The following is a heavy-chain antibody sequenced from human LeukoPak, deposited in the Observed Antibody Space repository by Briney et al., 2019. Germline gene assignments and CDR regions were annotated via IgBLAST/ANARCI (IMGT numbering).Heavy chain of an antibody. Sequence: GGSLRLSCAASGFTFSDCCMPWVRQAPGKGLECVSNIRTDGSEKYYVDSVRGRFTISRDNAKNSLYLQMNSLRVEDTAVYYCASDLCWWSDLGYWGQGTLATVSS. CDR2: IRTDGSEK. CDR3: ASDLCWWSDLGY. J-gene: IGHJ4*02. V-gene: IGHV3-7*01. CDR1: GFTFSDCC. D-gene: IGHD2-8*02.